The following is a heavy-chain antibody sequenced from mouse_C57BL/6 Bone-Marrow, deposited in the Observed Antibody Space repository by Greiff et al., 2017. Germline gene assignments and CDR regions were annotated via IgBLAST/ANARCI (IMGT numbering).Heavy chain of an antibody. CDR1: GYTFTDYY. Sequence: QVHVKQSGAELVRPGASVKLSCKASGYTFTDYYINWVKQRPGQGLEWIARIYPGSGNTYYNEKFKGKATLTAEKSSSTAYMQLSSLTSEDSAVYFCARLGVYSNYHYAMDYWGQGTSVTVSS. CDR3: ARLGVYSNYHYAMDY. V-gene: IGHV1-76*01. J-gene: IGHJ4*01. D-gene: IGHD2-5*01. CDR2: IYPGSGNT.